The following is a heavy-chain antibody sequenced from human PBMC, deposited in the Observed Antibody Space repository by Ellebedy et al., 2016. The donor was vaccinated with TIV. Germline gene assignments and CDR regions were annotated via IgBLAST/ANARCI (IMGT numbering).Heavy chain of an antibody. CDR3: ARGGWYCSGGSCYHSEY. CDR1: GFTFSSYG. D-gene: IGHD2-15*01. J-gene: IGHJ4*02. CDR2: IWYDGSNK. Sequence: GGSLRLSCTASGFTFSSYGMHWVRQAPGKGLEWVAVIWYDGSNKYYAESVKGRFTISRDNSKNTLCLQMNSLRAEDTAVYYCARGGWYCSGGSCYHSEYWGQGTLVTVSS. V-gene: IGHV3-33*01.